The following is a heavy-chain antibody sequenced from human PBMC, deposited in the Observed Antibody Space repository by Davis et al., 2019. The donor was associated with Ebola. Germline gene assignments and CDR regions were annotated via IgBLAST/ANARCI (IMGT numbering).Heavy chain of an antibody. V-gene: IGHV3-30-3*01. CDR3: ARKGYQLLYGYYYYGMDV. Sequence: GESLKISCAASGFTFSSYAMHWVRQAPGKGLEWVAVISYDGSNKYYADSVKGRFTISRDNSKNTLYLQMNSLRAEDTAVYYCARKGYQLLYGYYYYGMDVWGQGTTVTVSS. CDR2: ISYDGSNK. CDR1: GFTFSSYA. D-gene: IGHD2-2*02. J-gene: IGHJ6*02.